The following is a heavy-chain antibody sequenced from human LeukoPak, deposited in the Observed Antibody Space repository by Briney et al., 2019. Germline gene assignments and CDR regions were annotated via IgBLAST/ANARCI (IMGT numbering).Heavy chain of an antibody. J-gene: IGHJ6*03. D-gene: IGHD2-8*01. CDR3: ARGVSGAAYFNYFMDA. Sequence: GGSLRLSCAASGFSFNSYSMNWVRQAPGKELEWVSSITSGGSHIYYADSMKGRFTISRDNAKKSVYLQMDSLRTEDTAVYYCARGVSGAAYFNYFMDAWGKGTTVTVSS. V-gene: IGHV3-21*01. CDR1: GFSFNSYS. CDR2: ITSGGSHI.